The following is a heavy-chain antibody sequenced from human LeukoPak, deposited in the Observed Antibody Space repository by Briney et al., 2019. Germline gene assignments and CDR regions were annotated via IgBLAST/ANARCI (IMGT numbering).Heavy chain of an antibody. CDR2: ISYDGSNK. CDR3: ARDQGDGDYFDY. Sequence: GGSLRLSCAASGFTFSSYAMHWVRQAPGKGLEWVAVISYDGSNKYYADSVKGRFTISRDNAKNSLYLQMNSLRAEDTAVYYCARDQGDGDYFDYWGQGTLVTVSS. V-gene: IGHV3-30-3*01. CDR1: GFTFSSYA. J-gene: IGHJ4*02. D-gene: IGHD3-16*01.